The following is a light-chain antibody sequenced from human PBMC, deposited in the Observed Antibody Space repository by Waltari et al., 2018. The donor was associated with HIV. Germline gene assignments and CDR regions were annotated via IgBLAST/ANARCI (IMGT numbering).Light chain of an antibody. CDR3: ATWDDSLNGPL. V-gene: IGLV1-44*01. CDR2: ANN. Sequence: QSVLTQPHSASGTPGQRVTISCSGISSNIGSNEVSWYQQFPGTAPKVLMSANNQRPSGVPDRCSASKSGTSASLAISGLHSEDEADYYCATWDDSLNGPLFGGGTKLTVL. CDR1: SSNIGSNE. J-gene: IGLJ2*01.